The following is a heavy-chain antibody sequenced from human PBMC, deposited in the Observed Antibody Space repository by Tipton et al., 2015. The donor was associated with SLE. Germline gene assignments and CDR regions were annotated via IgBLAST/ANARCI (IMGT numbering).Heavy chain of an antibody. CDR2: ISTSGST. D-gene: IGHD2-15*01. CDR3: ASAPYSSWFDP. V-gene: IGHV4-4*07. Sequence: TLSLTCTVSGGSISSYYWSWIRPPAGKGLEWIGRISTSGSTNYNPSLKSRVTISVDTSKNQFSLKLSSVTAADTAVYYCASAPYSSWFDPWGQGTLVTVSS. J-gene: IGHJ5*02. CDR1: GGSISSYY.